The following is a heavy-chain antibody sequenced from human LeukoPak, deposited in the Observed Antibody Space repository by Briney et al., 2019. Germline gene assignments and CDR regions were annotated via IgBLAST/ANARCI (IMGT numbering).Heavy chain of an antibody. CDR3: ATYINWVAGDV. V-gene: IGHV3-7*01. CDR1: EFTFSDSW. J-gene: IGHJ4*02. D-gene: IGHD1-1*01. Sequence: GGSLRLSCAASEFTFSDSWMSWVRQASGKGLEWVAAIKEDGSEEYYMDSVKGRFTISRDNAKNSLYLQMNSLRDEDTAVYHCATYINWVAGDVWGQGTLVTVSS. CDR2: IKEDGSEE.